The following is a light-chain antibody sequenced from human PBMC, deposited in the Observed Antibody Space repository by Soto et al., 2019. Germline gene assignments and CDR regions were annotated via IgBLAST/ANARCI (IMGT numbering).Light chain of an antibody. CDR1: QHIARY. J-gene: IGKJ1*01. V-gene: IGKV1-39*01. CDR2: AAS. Sequence: DFQMTQSPSSLSASVGDRVTITCRASQHIARYLNWYQQKPGKAPKFLIYAASTLQSGVPSRFSGSGSGTEFSLTIDSLQPEDFATYFCQQSFSAPWTFGQGAKVEVK. CDR3: QQSFSAPWT.